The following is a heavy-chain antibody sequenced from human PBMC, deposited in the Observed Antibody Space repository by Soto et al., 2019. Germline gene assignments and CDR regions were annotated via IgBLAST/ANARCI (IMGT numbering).Heavy chain of an antibody. D-gene: IGHD3-9*01. Sequence: GGSLRLSCAASGFSLSDYWMHWVRQVPGKGLEWVSPISGSGGSTYYADSVKGRFTISRDNSKNTLYLQMNSLRAEDTAVYYCAKSPNTYFPNWFDPWGQGTLVTVSS. CDR1: GFSLSDYW. J-gene: IGHJ5*02. CDR3: AKSPNTYFPNWFDP. V-gene: IGHV3-23*01. CDR2: ISGSGGST.